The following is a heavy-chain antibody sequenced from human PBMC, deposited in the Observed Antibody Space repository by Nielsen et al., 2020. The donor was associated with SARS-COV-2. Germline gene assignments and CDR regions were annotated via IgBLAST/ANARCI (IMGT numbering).Heavy chain of an antibody. CDR2: ISYDGSNK. J-gene: IGHJ6*03. CDR3: GRAGGTVTLYYMDV. V-gene: IGHV3-30-3*01. Sequence: GESLKISCAASGFTFSSYAMHWVRQAPGKGLEWVAVISYDGSNKYYADSVKGRFTISRDNSKNTLYLQMNSLRAEDTAVYYCGRAGGTVTLYYMDVWGKGTTVTVSS. CDR1: GFTFSSYA. D-gene: IGHD4-11*01.